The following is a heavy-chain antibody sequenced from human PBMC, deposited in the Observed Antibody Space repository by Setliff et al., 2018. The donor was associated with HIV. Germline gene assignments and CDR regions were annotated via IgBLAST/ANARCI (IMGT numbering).Heavy chain of an antibody. D-gene: IGHD5-12*01. CDR2: ISSSSTYI. CDR1: GFTFNKAW. J-gene: IGHJ5*02. Sequence: GGSLRLSCAASGFTFNKAWMNWVRQAPGKGLEWVSSISSSSTYIFYADSVKGRFTISRNNAKNSLYLQRSSLRAEDTAVYYCARGVATNLDPRGQGSLVTVAS. V-gene: IGHV3-21*01. CDR3: ARGVATNLDP.